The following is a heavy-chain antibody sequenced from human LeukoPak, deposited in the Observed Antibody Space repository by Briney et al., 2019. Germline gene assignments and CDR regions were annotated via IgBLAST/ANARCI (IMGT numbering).Heavy chain of an antibody. V-gene: IGHV4-39*07. CDR1: GGSVSRSPYY. J-gene: IGHJ4*02. Sequence: SETLSLTCTVSGGSVSRSPYYWGWIRQPPGKGLEWIGNIYYSGSTYYNPSLKSRVTISVDTSKNQFSLKVTSVTAADTAVYYCARGGIAVAGVMVYWGQGTLVTVSS. D-gene: IGHD6-19*01. CDR3: ARGGIAVAGVMVY. CDR2: IYYSGST.